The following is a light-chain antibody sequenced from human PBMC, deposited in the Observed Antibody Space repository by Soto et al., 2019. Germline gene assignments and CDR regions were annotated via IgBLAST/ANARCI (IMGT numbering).Light chain of an antibody. V-gene: IGKV1-39*01. Sequence: DIQMTQSPSSLSAAVGDRVTITCRASQSIMKFLNWYQHKPGKAPELLIYAASILQSGVPSRFSGSGSETDFTLIISSLQPEDFGTYYCQQTYRTPHTFGQGTKVEI. CDR3: QQTYRTPHT. CDR2: AAS. J-gene: IGKJ1*01. CDR1: QSIMKF.